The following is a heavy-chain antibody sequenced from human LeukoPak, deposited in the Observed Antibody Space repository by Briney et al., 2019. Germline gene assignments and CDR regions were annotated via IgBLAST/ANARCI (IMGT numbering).Heavy chain of an antibody. CDR2: ISGSSGHT. J-gene: IGHJ4*02. CDR3: AKVGFSEMEWLLYSDH. CDR1: GLTFSRYA. D-gene: IGHD3-3*01. Sequence: GGSLRLSCAASGLTFSRYAMSWDRQAPGKGLEWVSAISGSSGHTYYADSVKGRFTISRDNSKNTLYLQMNSLRAEDTAVYYCAKVGFSEMEWLLYSDHWGQGTLVTVSS. V-gene: IGHV3-23*01.